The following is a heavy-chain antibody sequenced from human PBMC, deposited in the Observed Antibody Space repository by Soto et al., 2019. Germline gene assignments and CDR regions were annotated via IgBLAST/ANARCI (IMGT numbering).Heavy chain of an antibody. J-gene: IGHJ6*02. CDR1: GFTFSSYG. V-gene: IGHV3-30*18. CDR2: ISYDGSNE. CDR3: AKRAHSTGDYYGMDV. Sequence: QVQRVESGGGVVQPGRSLRLSCAASGFTFSSYGMHWVRQAPGKGLEWVALISYDGSNEYDADSVKGRFAISRDNSKYTLYLQMTSLRAEVTALDYGAKRAHSTGDYYGMDVWGQGTTVTVS. D-gene: IGHD6-19*01.